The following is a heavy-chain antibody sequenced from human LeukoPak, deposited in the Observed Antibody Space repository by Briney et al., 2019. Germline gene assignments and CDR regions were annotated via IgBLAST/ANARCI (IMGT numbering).Heavy chain of an antibody. J-gene: IGHJ5*02. CDR1: GYTFTSYY. Sequence: GASVKVSCKASGYTFTSYYMHWVRQATGQGLDWMGIINPSGGSTSYAQKFQGRVTMTRDMSTSTDYMELSSLRSEDTAVYYCARDNSVEDTAWWFDPWGQGTLVTVSS. D-gene: IGHD4-23*01. CDR2: INPSGGST. V-gene: IGHV1-46*01. CDR3: ARDNSVEDTAWWFDP.